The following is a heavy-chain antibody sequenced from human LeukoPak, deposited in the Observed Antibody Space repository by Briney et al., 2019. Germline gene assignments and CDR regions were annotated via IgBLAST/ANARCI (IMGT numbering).Heavy chain of an antibody. CDR2: ISGSGGST. D-gene: IGHD6-13*01. CDR3: AKDRYSSSWYNWFDP. CDR1: GFTFSSYA. J-gene: IGHJ5*02. Sequence: GGSLRLSCAASGFTFSSYAMSWVRQAPGKGLEWVSAISGSGGSTYYAGSVKGRFTISRDNSKNTLYLQMNSLRAEDTAVYYCAKDRYSSSWYNWFDPWGQGTLVTVSS. V-gene: IGHV3-23*01.